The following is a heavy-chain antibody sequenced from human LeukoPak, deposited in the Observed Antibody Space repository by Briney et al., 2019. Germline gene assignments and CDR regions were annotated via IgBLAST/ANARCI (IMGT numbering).Heavy chain of an antibody. J-gene: IGHJ6*02. CDR3: ARDAYDSSGYYLSYYYYAMDV. V-gene: IGHV3-66*01. CDR1: GFTVSSNY. Sequence: GGSLRLSCAASGFTVSSNYMSWVRQAPGKGLEWVSVIYSGGSTYYTDSVKGRFTISRDNSKNTLYLQMNSLRAEDTAVYYCARDAYDSSGYYLSYYYYAMDVWGQGTTVTVSS. CDR2: IYSGGST. D-gene: IGHD3-22*01.